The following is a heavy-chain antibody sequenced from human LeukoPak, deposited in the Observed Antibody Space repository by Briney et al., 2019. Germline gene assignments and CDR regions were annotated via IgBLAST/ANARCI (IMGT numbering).Heavy chain of an antibody. CDR2: IYYSGST. V-gene: IGHV4-59*08. Sequence: PSETLSLTCTVSGGSISSYYWSWIRQPPGKGLEWIGYIYYSGSTNYNPSLKSRVTISIDTSENEFSLKLSSVTAADTAVYYCARGPRGDGYKYFDYWGQGTLVTVSS. CDR1: GGSISSYY. CDR3: ARGPRGDGYKYFDY. D-gene: IGHD5-24*01. J-gene: IGHJ4*02.